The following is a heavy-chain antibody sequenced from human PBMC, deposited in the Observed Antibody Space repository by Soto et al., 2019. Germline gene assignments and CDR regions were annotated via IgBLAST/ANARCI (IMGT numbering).Heavy chain of an antibody. D-gene: IGHD1-26*01. CDR1: GFTFSSYE. CDR3: ARDRRTLFWELRTRFDY. J-gene: IGHJ4*02. V-gene: IGHV3-48*03. CDR2: ISSSGSTI. Sequence: LRLSCAASGFTFSSYEMNWVRQAPGKGLEWVSYISSSGSTIYYADSVKGRFTISRDNAKNSLYLQMNSLRAEDTAVYYCARDRRTLFWELRTRFDYWGQGTLVTVSS.